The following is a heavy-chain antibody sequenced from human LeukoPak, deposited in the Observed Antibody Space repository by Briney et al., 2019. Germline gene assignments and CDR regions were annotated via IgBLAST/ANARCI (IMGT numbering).Heavy chain of an antibody. V-gene: IGHV4-59*01. D-gene: IGHD3-16*01. J-gene: IGHJ3*02. CDR1: GGSISSYY. Sequence: TSETLSLTCTVSGGSISSYYWSWIRQPPGKGLEWIGYIYYSGSTNYNPSLKSRVTISVDTSKNQFSLKLSSVTAADTAVYYCARDAGVGAHDAFDIWGQGTMVTVSS. CDR2: IYYSGST. CDR3: ARDAGVGAHDAFDI.